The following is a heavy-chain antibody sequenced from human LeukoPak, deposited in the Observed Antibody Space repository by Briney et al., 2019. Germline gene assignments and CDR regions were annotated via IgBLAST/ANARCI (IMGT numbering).Heavy chain of an antibody. CDR1: GFTFSSNR. Sequence: GGSLRLSCAASGFTFSSNRMHWVRQAPGKGLVWVSRINEDGSTTNYADSVKGRSTIFRDNAKNTLYLQMNSLRTEDTAVYYCPRDLGGNYGTFDYWGQGTLVTVSS. CDR3: PRDLGGNYGTFDY. D-gene: IGHD1-26*01. CDR2: INEDGSTT. V-gene: IGHV3-74*01. J-gene: IGHJ4*02.